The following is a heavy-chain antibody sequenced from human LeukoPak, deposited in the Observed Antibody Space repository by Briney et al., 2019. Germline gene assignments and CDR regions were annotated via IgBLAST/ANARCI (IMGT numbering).Heavy chain of an antibody. CDR2: IWYDGSNK. CDR3: ARIGYSSSSLDY. D-gene: IGHD6-6*01. Sequence: GRSLRLSCAASGFTFSSYGMHWVRQAPGKGLEWVAVIWYDGSNKYYADSVKGRFTISRDNSKNTLYLQMNSLRAEDTAVYFCARIGYSSSSLDYWGQGTPVTVSS. CDR1: GFTFSSYG. J-gene: IGHJ4*02. V-gene: IGHV3-33*01.